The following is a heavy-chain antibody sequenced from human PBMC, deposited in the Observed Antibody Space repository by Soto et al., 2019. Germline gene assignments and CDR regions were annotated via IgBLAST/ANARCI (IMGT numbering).Heavy chain of an antibody. CDR1: GFTFSSYA. D-gene: IGHD1-26*01. CDR3: AKDEGGAAYYYYYGMDV. Sequence: GSLRLSCAASGFTFSSYAMSWVRQAPGKGLEWVSAISGSGGSTYYADSVKGRFTISRDNSKNTLYLQMNSLRAEDTAVYYCAKDEGGAAYYYYYGMDVWGQGTTVTVSS. J-gene: IGHJ6*02. V-gene: IGHV3-23*01. CDR2: ISGSGGST.